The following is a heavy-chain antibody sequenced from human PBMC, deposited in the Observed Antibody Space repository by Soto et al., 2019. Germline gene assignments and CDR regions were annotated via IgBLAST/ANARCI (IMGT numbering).Heavy chain of an antibody. J-gene: IGHJ4*02. Sequence: GGSLRLSCAASGFTFDDYAMHWVRQVPGKGLEWVSGISWNSDRIAYADSVKGRFTISRDNAKNSLYLQMNSLRVEDTAFYYCAKARAISGPATFHSWGPGALVTVSS. CDR2: ISWNSDRI. CDR1: GFTFDDYA. CDR3: AKARAISGPATFHS. V-gene: IGHV3-9*01. D-gene: IGHD1-26*01.